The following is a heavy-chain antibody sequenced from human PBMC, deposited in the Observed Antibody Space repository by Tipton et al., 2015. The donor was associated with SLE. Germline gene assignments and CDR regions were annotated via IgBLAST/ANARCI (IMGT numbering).Heavy chain of an antibody. J-gene: IGHJ4*02. V-gene: IGHV4-34*01. CDR2: IYYSGST. Sequence: TLSLTCSVYGGSFSGYYWSWIRQPPGKGLEWIGSIYYSGSTYYNPSLKSRVTISVDTSKNQFSLKLSSVTAADTAVYYCARAGYTSGWTEFYFDYWGQGTLVTVSS. CDR3: ARAGYTSGWTEFYFDY. D-gene: IGHD6-19*01. CDR1: GGSFSGYY.